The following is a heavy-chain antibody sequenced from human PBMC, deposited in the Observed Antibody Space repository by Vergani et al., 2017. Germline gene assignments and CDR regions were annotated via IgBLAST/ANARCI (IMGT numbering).Heavy chain of an antibody. CDR1: GGTFSRYT. CDR2: IIPILGIA. J-gene: IGHJ6*02. CDR3: ARDLSYGSVGMDV. D-gene: IGHD3-10*01. Sequence: QVQLVHSGAEVKKPGSSVKVSCKASGGTFSRYTISWVRQAPGQGLEWMGRIIPILGIANYAQKFQGRVTITADKSTSTAYMELSSLRSEDTAVYYCARDLSYGSVGMDVWGQGTTVTVSS. V-gene: IGHV1-69*04.